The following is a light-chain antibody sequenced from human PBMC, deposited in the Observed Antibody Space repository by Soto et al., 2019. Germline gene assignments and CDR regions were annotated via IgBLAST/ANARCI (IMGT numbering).Light chain of an antibody. CDR2: DVS. CDR1: SSDVDGYNY. V-gene: IGLV2-14*01. J-gene: IGLJ2*01. Sequence: QSALTQPASVSGSPGQSITISCTGTSSDVDGYNYVSWYQQHPGKAPKLMIYDVSNRPSGVSNRFSGSKSGNTASLTISGLQAEDEADYYCSSYTSSSTLVVFGGWAKLTVL. CDR3: SSYTSSSTLVV.